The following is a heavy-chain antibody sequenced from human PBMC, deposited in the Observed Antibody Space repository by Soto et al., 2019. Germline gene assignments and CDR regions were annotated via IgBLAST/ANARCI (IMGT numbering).Heavy chain of an antibody. Sequence: GASVKVSCKASGYTFTGYYMHWMRQAPGQGLEWMGWINPNSGGTNYAQKFQGWVTMTRDTSISTAYMELSRLRSDDTAVYYCARAPSSATIFGVGPRGMDVWGQGTTVTVSS. CDR3: ARAPSSATIFGVGPRGMDV. D-gene: IGHD3-3*01. V-gene: IGHV1-2*04. CDR1: GYTFTGYY. J-gene: IGHJ6*02. CDR2: INPNSGGT.